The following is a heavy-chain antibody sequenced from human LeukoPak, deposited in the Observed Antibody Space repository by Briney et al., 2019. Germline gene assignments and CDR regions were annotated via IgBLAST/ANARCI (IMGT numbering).Heavy chain of an antibody. D-gene: IGHD3-3*01. CDR1: GFTFSSYS. J-gene: IGHJ4*02. V-gene: IGHV3-21*01. CDR2: ISSSRSYI. Sequence: GGSLRLSCAASGFTFSSYSMNWVRQAPGKGLEWVSSISSSRSYIYYADSVKGRSTISRDNAKNSLYLQMNSLRAEDTAVYYCASTLSDFWSGYYGYYFDYWGQGTLVTVSS. CDR3: ASTLSDFWSGYYGYYFDY.